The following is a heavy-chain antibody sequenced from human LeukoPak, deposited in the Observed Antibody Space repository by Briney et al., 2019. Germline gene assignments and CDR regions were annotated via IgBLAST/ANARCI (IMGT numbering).Heavy chain of an antibody. J-gene: IGHJ4*02. CDR1: GGSISSYY. Sequence: PSETLSLTCTVSGGSISSYYWSWIRQPPGKGLEWIGYIYYSGSTNYNPSLTSRVTISVDTSKNQFSLKLSSVTAADTAVYYCVRADTYYYDSSGYYERWGQGTLVTVSS. V-gene: IGHV4-59*01. CDR3: VRADTYYYDSSGYYER. CDR2: IYYSGST. D-gene: IGHD3-22*01.